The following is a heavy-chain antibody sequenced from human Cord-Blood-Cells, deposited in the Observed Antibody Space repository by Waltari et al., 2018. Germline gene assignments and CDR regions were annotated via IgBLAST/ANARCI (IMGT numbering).Heavy chain of an antibody. J-gene: IGHJ6*03. Sequence: QVQLVQSGAEVKKPGSSVKVSCKASGGTFSSYAISWVRQAPGQGLEWMGGIIPIFGTANYAQKFQGRVTITAEESTSTAYMELSSLRSEDTAVYYCARVNGDSGSYPTSYYYYMDVWGKGTTVTVSS. CDR2: IIPIFGTA. CDR1: GGTFSSYA. D-gene: IGHD1-26*01. V-gene: IGHV1-69*01. CDR3: ARVNGDSGSYPTSYYYYMDV.